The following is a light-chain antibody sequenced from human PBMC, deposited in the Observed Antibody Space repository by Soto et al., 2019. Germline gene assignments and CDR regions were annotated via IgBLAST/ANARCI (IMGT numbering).Light chain of an antibody. CDR1: QDISNY. Sequence: DLQMTQSPSSLSASVGDRVTITCQASQDISNYLNWYQQKPGKAPKLLIYDASNLETGVPSRFSGSGYGTDFTFTISSLQPEDIATYYCQQYDNLPWTFGQGTKVEIK. CDR2: DAS. V-gene: IGKV1-33*01. CDR3: QQYDNLPWT. J-gene: IGKJ1*01.